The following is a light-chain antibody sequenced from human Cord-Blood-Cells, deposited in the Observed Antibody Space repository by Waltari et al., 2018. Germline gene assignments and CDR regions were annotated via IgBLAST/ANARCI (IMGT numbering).Light chain of an antibody. CDR1: NFRSKS. Sequence: SYVLTQPPSLSVAPGKTARITCGGNNFRSKSVAWYQQKPGQAPVLVVYDDSDRPSGIPERFSGSNSGNTATLTISRVEAGDEADYYCQVWDSSSDHVVFGGGTKLTVL. CDR3: QVWDSSSDHVV. J-gene: IGLJ2*01. CDR2: DDS. V-gene: IGLV3-21*03.